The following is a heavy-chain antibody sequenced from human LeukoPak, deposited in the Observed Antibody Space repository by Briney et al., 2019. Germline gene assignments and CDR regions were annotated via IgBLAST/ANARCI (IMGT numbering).Heavy chain of an antibody. CDR2: ISSSSCYI. V-gene: IGHV3-21*01. CDR3: AGLSSSFLVDY. J-gene: IGHJ4*02. D-gene: IGHD6-13*01. Sequence: GVSLRLSCAASGFTFSSYSMNWVRQAPGRGLEGVSSISSSSCYIYYAVSVKGRFTISRDNAKNSLYPHMNRLRGEDTAVYYCAGLSSSFLVDYWGEGNLVTVSS. CDR1: GFTFSSYS.